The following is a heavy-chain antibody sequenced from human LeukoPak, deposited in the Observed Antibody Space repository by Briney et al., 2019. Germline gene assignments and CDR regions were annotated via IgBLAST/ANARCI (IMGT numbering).Heavy chain of an antibody. V-gene: IGHV3-7*03. CDR2: IKQDGSDK. CDR1: GFTFSNFW. J-gene: IGHJ4*02. D-gene: IGHD6-13*01. CDR3: ARDTGISGYIDY. Sequence: PGGSLRLSCAASGFTFSNFWMTWVRQAPGKGLEWVANIKQDGSDKYYVDSVKGRFTISRDNAKNSLYLQMNSLRAEDTAVYYCARDTGISGYIDYWGQGTLVTVSS.